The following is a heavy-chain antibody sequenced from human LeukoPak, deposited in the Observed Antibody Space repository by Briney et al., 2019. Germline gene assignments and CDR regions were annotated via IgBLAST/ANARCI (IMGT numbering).Heavy chain of an antibody. CDR1: GYSISSDYY. D-gene: IGHD5-12*01. Sequence: SETLSLTCTVSGYSISSDYYWGWIRQPPGKGLEWIGEIYHSGSTNYNPSLKSRVTISVDKSKNQFSLKLSSVTAADTAVYYCARSNSKWPYYFDYWGQGTLVTVSS. CDR3: ARSNSKWPYYFDY. V-gene: IGHV4-38-2*02. CDR2: IYHSGST. J-gene: IGHJ4*02.